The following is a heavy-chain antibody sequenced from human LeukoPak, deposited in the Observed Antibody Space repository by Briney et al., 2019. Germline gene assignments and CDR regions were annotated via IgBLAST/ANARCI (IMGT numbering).Heavy chain of an antibody. CDR3: ARGHSSSWKYYFDY. CDR1: GGSLNSHY. Sequence: PSETLSLTCTVSGGSLNSHYWSWIRRPPGKGLEWIGRIYTSGSTNYNPSLKSRLTMSVDTSKNQFSLKLSSVTAADTAVYYCARGHSSSWKYYFDYWGQGTLVTVSS. D-gene: IGHD6-6*01. V-gene: IGHV4-4*07. J-gene: IGHJ4*02. CDR2: IYTSGST.